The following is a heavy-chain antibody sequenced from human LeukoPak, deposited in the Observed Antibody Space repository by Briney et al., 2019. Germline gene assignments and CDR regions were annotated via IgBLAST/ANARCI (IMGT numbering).Heavy chain of an antibody. J-gene: IGHJ4*02. CDR3: ARAPPTTTDYGDYLTRWDYFDY. D-gene: IGHD4-17*01. Sequence: PGGSLRLSCAASGFTFDDYGMSWVRQAPGKGLERVSGINWNGGSTGYADSVKGRFTISRDNAKNSLYLQMNSLRAEDTALYHCARAPPTTTDYGDYLTRWDYFDYWGQGTLVTVSS. CDR1: GFTFDDYG. V-gene: IGHV3-20*01. CDR2: INWNGGST.